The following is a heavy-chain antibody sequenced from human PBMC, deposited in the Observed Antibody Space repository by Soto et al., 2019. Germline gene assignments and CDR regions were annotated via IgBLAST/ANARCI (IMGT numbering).Heavy chain of an antibody. D-gene: IGHD3-9*01. CDR2: IYYGGSN. CDR1: GDSISSYY. J-gene: IGHJ4*02. Sequence: QVQLEESGPGLVKPSETLSLTCTVSGDSISSYYWTWIRQPPGKGLEWIACIYYGGSNNYNPALKSGVAISVDTSKKQYSLNLNSVTAADTAVYYCARPGLDWGSLEDWGQGTRVTVSS. V-gene: IGHV4-59*08. CDR3: ARPGLDWGSLED.